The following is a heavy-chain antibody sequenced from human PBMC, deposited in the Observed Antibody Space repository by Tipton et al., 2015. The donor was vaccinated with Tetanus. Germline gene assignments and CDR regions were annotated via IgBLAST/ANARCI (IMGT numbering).Heavy chain of an antibody. V-gene: IGHV3-23*01. Sequence: SLRLSCVASGFTFSNYGMSWVRQAPGKGLEWVSSISGSGVQTHYPDSVKGRFTISRDNSKNTVVLHVTSLRGEDTAVYYCARRGCRGGSCFISPNYGMDVWGQGTTVTVSS. D-gene: IGHD2-15*01. CDR3: ARRGCRGGSCFISPNYGMDV. CDR1: GFTFSNYG. J-gene: IGHJ6*02. CDR2: ISGSGVQT.